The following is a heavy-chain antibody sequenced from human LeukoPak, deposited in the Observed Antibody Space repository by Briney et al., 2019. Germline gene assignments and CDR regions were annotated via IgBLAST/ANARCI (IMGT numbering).Heavy chain of an antibody. Sequence: SETLSLTCTVSGGSISSSSYYWGWIRQPPGKGLGWIGSIYYSGSTYYNPSLKSRVTISVDTSKNQFSLKLSSVTAADTAVYYCARLHRHCSSTSCSDYWGQGTLVTVSS. V-gene: IGHV4-39*01. CDR3: ARLHRHCSSTSCSDY. CDR1: GGSISSSSYY. CDR2: IYYSGST. J-gene: IGHJ4*02. D-gene: IGHD2-2*01.